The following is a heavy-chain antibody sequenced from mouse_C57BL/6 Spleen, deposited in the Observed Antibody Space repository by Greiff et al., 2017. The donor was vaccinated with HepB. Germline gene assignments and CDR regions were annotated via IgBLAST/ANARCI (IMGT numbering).Heavy chain of an antibody. CDR3: ARSGSSYGYFDV. V-gene: IGHV1-76*01. CDR1: GYTFTDYY. J-gene: IGHJ1*03. D-gene: IGHD1-1*01. CDR2: IYPGSGNT. Sequence: VKLMESGAELVRPGASVKLSCKASGYTFTDYYINWVKQRPGQGLEWIARIYPGSGNTYYNEKFKGKATLTAEKSSSTAYMQLSSLTSEDSAVYFCARSGSSYGYFDVWGTGTTVTVSS.